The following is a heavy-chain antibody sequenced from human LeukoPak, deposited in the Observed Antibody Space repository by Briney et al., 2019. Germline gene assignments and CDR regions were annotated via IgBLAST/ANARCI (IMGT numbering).Heavy chain of an antibody. CDR2: IYYSGST. Sequence: PSETLSLTCTVSGGSISSGGYYWSWIRQHPGKGLEWIGYIYYSGSTYYNPSLKSRVTISVDTSKNQFSLKLSSVTAADTAVYYCASPADYYDSSGYYIFDYWGQGTLVTVSS. CDR1: GGSISSGGYY. V-gene: IGHV4-31*03. D-gene: IGHD3-22*01. CDR3: ASPADYYDSSGYYIFDY. J-gene: IGHJ4*02.